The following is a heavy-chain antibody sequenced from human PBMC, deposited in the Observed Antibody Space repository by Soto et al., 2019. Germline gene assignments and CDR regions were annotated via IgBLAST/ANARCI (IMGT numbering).Heavy chain of an antibody. Sequence: QVQLQESGPGLVKPSQTLSLTCTVSGGSISSGGYYWSWIRQHPGKGLEWIGYIYYRGSTYYNPSLKRRVTISVDTSKNQFSLKLSSVTAADTAVYYCARAKKGIAAAENWFDPWGQGTLVTVSS. CDR2: IYYRGST. CDR1: GGSISSGGYY. J-gene: IGHJ5*02. CDR3: ARAKKGIAAAENWFDP. D-gene: IGHD6-13*01. V-gene: IGHV4-31*03.